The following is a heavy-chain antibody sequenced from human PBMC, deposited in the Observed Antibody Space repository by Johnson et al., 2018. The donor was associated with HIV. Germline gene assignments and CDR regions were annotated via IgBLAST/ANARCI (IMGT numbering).Heavy chain of an antibody. V-gene: IGHV3-15*01. D-gene: IGHD4-17*01. J-gene: IGHJ3*02. CDR1: GFTFSSYW. Sequence: VQLVESGGGVVQPGRSLRLSCAASGFTFSSYWMSWVRQAPGKGLEWVGRIKSKTDGGTTDYAAPVKGRFTISRDDSKNTLYLQMNSLKTEDTAVYYCTTDLRVTTSLRAFDIWGQGTMVTVSS. CDR2: IKSKTDGGTT. CDR3: TTDLRVTTSLRAFDI.